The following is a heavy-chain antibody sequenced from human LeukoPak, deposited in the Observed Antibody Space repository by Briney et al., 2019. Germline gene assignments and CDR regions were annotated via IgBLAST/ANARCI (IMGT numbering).Heavy chain of an antibody. Sequence: PGGSLRLSCAASGFTFSSYEMNWVRQAPGKGLEWVSYISSSGSTIYYADSVKGRFTISRDNAKNSLYLQMNSPRAEDTAVYYCARGYYYDSSGPNWFDPWGQGTLVTVSS. V-gene: IGHV3-48*03. CDR3: ARGYYYDSSGPNWFDP. D-gene: IGHD3-22*01. CDR2: ISSSGSTI. CDR1: GFTFSSYE. J-gene: IGHJ5*02.